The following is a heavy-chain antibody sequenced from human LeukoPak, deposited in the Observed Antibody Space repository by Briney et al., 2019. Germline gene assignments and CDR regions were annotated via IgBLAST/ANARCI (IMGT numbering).Heavy chain of an antibody. V-gene: IGHV4-61*01. CDR3: ARDRSLDY. CDR2: IYYTGST. CDR1: GGSVSSDTYY. J-gene: IGHJ4*02. Sequence: SETLSLTCTVSGGSVSSDTYYWSWIRQPPGKGLEWIGYIYYTGSTNYNPSLKSRITISLDTSKNQFPLKMSSVTAADTAVYYCARDRSLDYWGQGTLVTVSS.